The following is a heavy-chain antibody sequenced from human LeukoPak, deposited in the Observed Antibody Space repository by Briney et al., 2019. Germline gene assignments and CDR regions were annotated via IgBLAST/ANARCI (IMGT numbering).Heavy chain of an antibody. Sequence: SETLSLTCAVYGGSFSGYYWSWIRQPPGKGLEWIGEINHSGSTNYNPSLKSRVTISVDTSKNQFSLKLSSVTAADTAVYYCARGRPPHSGVVIKLGYYFDYWGQGTLVTVSS. CDR1: GGSFSGYY. V-gene: IGHV4-34*01. J-gene: IGHJ4*02. CDR3: ARGRPPHSGVVIKLGYYFDY. CDR2: INHSGST. D-gene: IGHD3-3*01.